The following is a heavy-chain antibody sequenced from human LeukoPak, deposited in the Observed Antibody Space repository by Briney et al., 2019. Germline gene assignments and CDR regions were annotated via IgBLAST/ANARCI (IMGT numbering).Heavy chain of an antibody. CDR2: IYHSGNT. D-gene: IGHD2-15*01. Sequence: SETLSLTCAVSGYSISTGYHWGWIRQSPGTGLEWIGSIYHSGNTYYNPSLKSRVTISVDTSMNQFSLTVTSVTAADTAVYARTRYCSGATCYSPKLFDSWGQGTLVTVSS. CDR3: TRYCSGATCYSPKLFDS. V-gene: IGHV4-38-2*01. CDR1: GYSISTGYH. J-gene: IGHJ4*02.